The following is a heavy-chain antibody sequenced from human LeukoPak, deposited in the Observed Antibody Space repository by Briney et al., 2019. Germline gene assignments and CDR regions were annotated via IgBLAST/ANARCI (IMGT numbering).Heavy chain of an antibody. D-gene: IGHD2-2*01. CDR3: ARPALYCSSTVCPPYMDV. V-gene: IGHV5-51*01. Sequence: HGESLKISCKGSGYSFTGYWIGWVRQMPGKGLEWMGIIYPGDSDTRYSPSFQGQVTISADKSISTAYLQWGSLKASDTATYYCARPALYCSSTVCPPYMDVWGKGTTVTVSS. CDR1: GYSFTGYW. CDR2: IYPGDSDT. J-gene: IGHJ6*03.